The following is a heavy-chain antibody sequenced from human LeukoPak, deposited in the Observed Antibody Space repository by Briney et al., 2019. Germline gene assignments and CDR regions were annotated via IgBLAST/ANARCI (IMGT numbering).Heavy chain of an antibody. CDR2: IYTSGST. J-gene: IGHJ3*02. V-gene: IGHV4-61*02. CDR3: ASYTRNDAFDI. Sequence: SQTLSLTCTVSGGSISSGSYSWSWIRQPAGKGREWIGRIYTSGSTNCNPSLKSRVTISVDTYKNPFSLKLTSVTAADTAVYYCASYTRNDAFDIWGQGTMVTVSS. CDR1: GGSISSGSYS. D-gene: IGHD2-2*02.